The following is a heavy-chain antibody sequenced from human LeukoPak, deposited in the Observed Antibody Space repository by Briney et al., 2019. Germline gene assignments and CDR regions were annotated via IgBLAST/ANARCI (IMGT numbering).Heavy chain of an antibody. Sequence: SETLSLTCTVSGGSISSYYWSWIRQPAGKGLEWIGRIYTSGSTNYNPSLKSRVTMSVDTSKNQFSLKLSSVTAADTAVYYCARDNPDTQWGRARYYMDVWGKGTTVTISS. D-gene: IGHD2-2*02. CDR3: ARDNPDTQWGRARYYMDV. CDR2: IYTSGST. V-gene: IGHV4-4*07. CDR1: GGSISSYY. J-gene: IGHJ6*03.